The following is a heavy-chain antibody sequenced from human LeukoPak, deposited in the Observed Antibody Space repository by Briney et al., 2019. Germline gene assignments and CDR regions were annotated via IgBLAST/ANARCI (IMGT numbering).Heavy chain of an antibody. D-gene: IGHD4/OR15-4a*01. CDR2: IFHSGTT. V-gene: IGHV4-4*02. Sequence: SETLSLTCAVSSGSISSNNWWTWVRQPPGKGLEWIGEIFHSGTTNYNPSLKSRVIISVDTSKNQFSLKLNSVTAADTAVYYCAKYGGGRGYWGQGTLVTVSS. J-gene: IGHJ4*02. CDR1: SGSISSNNW. CDR3: AKYGGGRGY.